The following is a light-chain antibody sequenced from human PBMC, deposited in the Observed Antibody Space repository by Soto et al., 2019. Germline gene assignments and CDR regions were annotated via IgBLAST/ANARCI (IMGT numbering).Light chain of an antibody. CDR1: SSDVGSYNL. V-gene: IGLV2-23*01. CDR3: CSYAGSSRV. CDR2: EGT. Sequence: QSALTQPASVSGSPGQSITISCTGTSSDVGSYNLVSWYQQHPGKAPKLMIYEGTKRPSGVSNRFSGSNSGNTASLTISGLQAEDEADYYCCSYAGSSRVFGGGTKLTVL. J-gene: IGLJ2*01.